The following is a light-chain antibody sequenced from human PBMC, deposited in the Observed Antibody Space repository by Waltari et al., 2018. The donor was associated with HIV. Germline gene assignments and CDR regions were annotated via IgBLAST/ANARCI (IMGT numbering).Light chain of an antibody. Sequence: QSALTQPPSASGSPGQSVTLSCTGSNSDIGSNDYVSWYQLHPGKAPKLVISEVTKRPSGVSDRFSGSKSANTAFLTVSGLQAEDEADYYCSSFADRDGFYVLFGGGTRLTVL. V-gene: IGLV2-8*01. CDR2: EVT. CDR1: NSDIGSNDY. CDR3: SSFADRDGFYVL. J-gene: IGLJ2*01.